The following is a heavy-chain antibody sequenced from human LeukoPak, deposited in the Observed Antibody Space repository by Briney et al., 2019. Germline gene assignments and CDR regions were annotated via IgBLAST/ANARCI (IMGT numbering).Heavy chain of an antibody. D-gene: IGHD3-3*01. V-gene: IGHV3-30-3*01. CDR2: ISYDGGKT. Sequence: GGSLRLSCAASGFIFGGYAMHWVRQAPGKGLQWLAVISYDGGKTYYVDSVEGRFTISRDNSKSTVYLEINSLRSEDTAIYYCARGFNDFWSGSQLEYWGQGTLVTVSS. CDR3: ARGFNDFWSGSQLEY. J-gene: IGHJ4*02. CDR1: GFIFGGYA.